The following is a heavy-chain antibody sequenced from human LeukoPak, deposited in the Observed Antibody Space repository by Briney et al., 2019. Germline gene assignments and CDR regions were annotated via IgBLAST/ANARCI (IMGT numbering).Heavy chain of an antibody. CDR1: GGSISSYY. Sequence: SETLSLTCTVSGGSISSYYWSWIRQPAGKGLEWIGRIYTSGSINYNPSFKSRVTMSVDTSKNQFSLKLSSVTAADTAVYYCARDPGYYGSGTRGAFDIWGQGTMVTVSS. J-gene: IGHJ3*02. V-gene: IGHV4-4*07. CDR3: ARDPGYYGSGTRGAFDI. CDR2: IYTSGSI. D-gene: IGHD3-10*01.